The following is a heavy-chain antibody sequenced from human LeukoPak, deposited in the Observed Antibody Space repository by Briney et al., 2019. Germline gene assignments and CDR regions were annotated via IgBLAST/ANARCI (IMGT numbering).Heavy chain of an antibody. V-gene: IGHV1-46*01. J-gene: IGHJ2*01. CDR2: IHPSGGST. Sequence: VASVPVSCKASGYTFTSHYMHWVRQAPGEGLEWMGIIHPSGGSTTYAQKFQGRVTMTTDTSTSTVYMELSSLRSEDTALYYCARITMTTSGWYFDLWGRGTLVTVSS. CDR1: GYTFTSHY. CDR3: ARITMTTSGWYFDL. D-gene: IGHD3-22*01.